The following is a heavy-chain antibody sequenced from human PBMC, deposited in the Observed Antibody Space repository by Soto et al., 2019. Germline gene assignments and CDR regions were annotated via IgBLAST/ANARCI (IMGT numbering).Heavy chain of an antibody. V-gene: IGHV3-7*05. D-gene: IGHD3-16*01. J-gene: IGHJ3*02. CDR1: GFTFSSYC. CDR2: IKQDGSEK. Sequence: PGGSLRLSCSASGFTFSSYCMSWVRQAPGKGLEWVANIKQDGSEKYYVDSVKGRFTISRDNAKNSLYLQMNSLRAEDTAVYYCARGRGVDIWGQGTMVTVSS. CDR3: ARGRGVDI.